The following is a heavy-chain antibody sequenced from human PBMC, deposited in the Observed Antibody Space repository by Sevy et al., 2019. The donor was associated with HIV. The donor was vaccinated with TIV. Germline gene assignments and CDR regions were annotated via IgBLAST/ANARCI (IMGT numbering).Heavy chain of an antibody. CDR2: IYYSGST. Sequence: SESLSLTCTVSGGSISSGGYYWSWIRQHPGKGLEWIGYIYYSGSTYYNPSLKSRVTISVDTSKNQFSLKLSSVTAADTAVYYCARGRYYDSSGYYLDYWGQGTLVTVSS. CDR3: ARGRYYDSSGYYLDY. CDR1: GGSISSGGYY. V-gene: IGHV4-31*03. J-gene: IGHJ4*02. D-gene: IGHD3-22*01.